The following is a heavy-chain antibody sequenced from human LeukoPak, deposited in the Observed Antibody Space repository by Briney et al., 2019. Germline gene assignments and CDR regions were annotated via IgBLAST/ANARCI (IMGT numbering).Heavy chain of an antibody. CDR2: MGSTGRTI. D-gene: IGHD1-1*01. V-gene: IGHV3-11*01. CDR1: GFTFSDYY. J-gene: IGHJ4*02. Sequence: GRSLRLSCAASGFTFSDYYMSWIRQAPGKGLEGVSYMGSTGRTIYYADSVKGRLTISRDNAKNSLYLQMNSLRAEDTAVYYCARDQGEGYDKGGQGTLLIVSS. CDR3: ARDQGEGYDK.